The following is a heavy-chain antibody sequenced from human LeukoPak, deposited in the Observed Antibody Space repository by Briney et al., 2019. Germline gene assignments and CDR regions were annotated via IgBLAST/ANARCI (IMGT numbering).Heavy chain of an antibody. CDR3: ARVPSHFDY. CDR2: IYYTET. J-gene: IGHJ4*02. CDR1: GGSVSNYY. Sequence: ASETLSLTCTVSGGSVSNYYWSWIRQSPGKGLEWIGYIYYTETSYNPSLKSRVTISADTSKNQFSLKLSSVTAADTAVYYCARVPSHFDYWGQGTLVTVSS. V-gene: IGHV4-59*02.